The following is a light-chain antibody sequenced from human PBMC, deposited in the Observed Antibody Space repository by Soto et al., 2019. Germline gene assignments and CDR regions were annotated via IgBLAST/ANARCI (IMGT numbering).Light chain of an antibody. J-gene: IGKJ4*01. Sequence: IPLTQSPSSLSASVGDRVTITCRASQDISSSLGWYQQKPGKAPKLLIYAASILQSGVPSRFSGSGFGTDFTLTISSLQAEDFASYFCQQLRSYPSTFGGGTKVELK. V-gene: IGKV1-9*01. CDR2: AAS. CDR3: QQLRSYPST. CDR1: QDISSS.